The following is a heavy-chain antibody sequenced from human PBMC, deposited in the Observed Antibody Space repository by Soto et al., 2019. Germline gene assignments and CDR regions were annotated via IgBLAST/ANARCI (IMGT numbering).Heavy chain of an antibody. J-gene: IGHJ4*02. Sequence: SGTLSITCAISGYSLSSSNWSGWLREPQGKALKWIGYINYSGTTYYNPYFKSRVNMSVNTLKNQFSMKLTSVTAVDTAVNYCARRKSQDPIDYWGQGTLVTVSS. CDR2: INYSGTT. CDR3: ARRKSQDPIDY. V-gene: IGHV4-28*01. CDR1: GYSLSSSNW.